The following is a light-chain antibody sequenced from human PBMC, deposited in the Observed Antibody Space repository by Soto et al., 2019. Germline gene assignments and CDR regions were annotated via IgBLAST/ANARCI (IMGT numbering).Light chain of an antibody. Sequence: EVVLTQSPVTLSLSPGERATLSCRASQSVRGLLAWYQQKPGQAPRLLIYDAYNRATGIPPRFSGSGSGTDFTLTISSLEPEDSAVYYCQQRHMWPITCGQGTRLEIK. CDR1: QSVRGL. CDR2: DAY. V-gene: IGKV3-11*01. CDR3: QQRHMWPIT. J-gene: IGKJ5*01.